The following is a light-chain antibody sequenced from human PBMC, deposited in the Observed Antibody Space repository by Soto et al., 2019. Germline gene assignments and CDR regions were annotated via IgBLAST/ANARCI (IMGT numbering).Light chain of an antibody. V-gene: IGKV3-20*01. CDR2: GTS. CDR3: QQYDTSFLIT. CDR1: QSVSRNY. Sequence: ESVLMQSPGTLSLSPGERATLSCRASQSVSRNYFAWYQQKPGRAPRLLIYGTSSRATGIPDRFSGSGSGTDFTLTISRLEPEDFAVYYCQQYDTSFLITFGQGKRLEI. J-gene: IGKJ5*01.